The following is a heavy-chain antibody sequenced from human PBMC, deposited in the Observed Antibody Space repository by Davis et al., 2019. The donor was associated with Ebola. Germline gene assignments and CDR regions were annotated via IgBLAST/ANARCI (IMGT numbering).Heavy chain of an antibody. J-gene: IGHJ6*02. Sequence: GESLKISCAASGFTFSSYSMSWVRQAPGKGLEWVSVIYSGGSTYYADSVKGRFTISRDNSKNTLYLQMNSLRAEDTAVYYCARVGVPAASGGMDVWGQGTTVTVSS. V-gene: IGHV3-53*01. D-gene: IGHD2-2*01. CDR2: IYSGGST. CDR3: ARVGVPAASGGMDV. CDR1: GFTFSSYS.